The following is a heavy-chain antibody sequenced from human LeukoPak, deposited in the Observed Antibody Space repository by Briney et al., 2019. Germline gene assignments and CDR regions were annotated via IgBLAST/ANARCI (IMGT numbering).Heavy chain of an antibody. J-gene: IGHJ4*02. Sequence: PSETLSLTCTGSGGSISSYYWSWIRQPPGKGLEWIGYIYTSGSTNYNPSLKSRVTISVDTSKNQFSLKLSSVTAADTAVYYCARHSCSSTSCYLDYWGQGTLVTVSS. V-gene: IGHV4-4*09. D-gene: IGHD2-2*01. CDR1: GGSISSYY. CDR3: ARHSCSSTSCYLDY. CDR2: IYTSGST.